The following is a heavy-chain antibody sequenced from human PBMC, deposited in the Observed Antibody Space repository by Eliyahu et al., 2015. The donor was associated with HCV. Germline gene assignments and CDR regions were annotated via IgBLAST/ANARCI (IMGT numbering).Heavy chain of an antibody. D-gene: IGHD6-13*01. J-gene: IGHJ4*02. CDR3: ARVFDSSSWSPWGY. CDR2: ISYDGSNK. CDR1: GFTFSNYA. Sequence: QVQLVESGGGVVQPGRSLRLSCAASGFTFSNYAMHWVRQAPGKGLEWVAVISYDGSNKYYTDSVKGRFTISRDHSKKTLYLQMNSLRAEDTAVYYCARVFDSSSWSPWGYWGQGTLVTVSS. V-gene: IGHV3-30-3*01.